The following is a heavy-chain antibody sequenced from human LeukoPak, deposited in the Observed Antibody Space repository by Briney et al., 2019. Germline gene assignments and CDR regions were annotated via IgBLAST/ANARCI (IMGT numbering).Heavy chain of an antibody. CDR1: GFTFSSYD. D-gene: IGHD1-20*01. V-gene: IGHV3-21*01. CDR3: ARDNWIEAHYFDY. CDR2: ISSSSSYI. Sequence: GGSLRLSCAASGFTFSSYDIHWVRQAPGKGLEWVSSISSSSSYIYYADSVKGRFTISRDNAKNSLYLQMNSLRAEDTAVYYCARDNWIEAHYFDYWGRGTLVTVSS. J-gene: IGHJ4*02.